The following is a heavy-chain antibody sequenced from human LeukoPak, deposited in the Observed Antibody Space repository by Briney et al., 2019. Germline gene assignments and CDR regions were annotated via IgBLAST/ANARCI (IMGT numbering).Heavy chain of an antibody. D-gene: IGHD6-13*01. V-gene: IGHV3-23*01. CDR1: GLTFSSYA. J-gene: IGHJ5*02. Sequence: GGPLRLSCGPSGLTFSSYAVIWVRQAPGKGLECVSAISGSGGSTNYADSVKGRFTISRDNSKNTLYLQMNSLRAEDTAVYYCAKDQVGSSWYSTPGSTWGQGTLVTVSS. CDR2: ISGSGGST. CDR3: AKDQVGSSWYSTPGST.